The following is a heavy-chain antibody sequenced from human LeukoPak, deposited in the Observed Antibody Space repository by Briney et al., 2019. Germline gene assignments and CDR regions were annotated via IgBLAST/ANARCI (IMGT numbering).Heavy chain of an antibody. D-gene: IGHD2-21*02. V-gene: IGHV1-8*03. CDR1: GYTFTNYH. CDR3: ARTTSMTASGYDY. J-gene: IGHJ4*02. Sequence: ASVKVSCKASGYTFTNYHINWVRQASGQGLEWMTWINPDTGDKGYARKFQDRVTITTDTSIGTAYMELSSLSSEDTAVYFCARTTSMTASGYDYWGQGTLVSVSS. CDR2: INPDTGDK.